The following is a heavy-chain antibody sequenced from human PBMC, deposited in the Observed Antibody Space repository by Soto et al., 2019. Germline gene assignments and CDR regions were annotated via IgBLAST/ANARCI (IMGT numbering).Heavy chain of an antibody. Sequence: PGGSLRLSCAASGFTFSSYAMSWVRQAPGKGLEWVSAISGSGGSTYYADSVKGQVTISADKSISTAYLQWSSLKASDTAMYYCASLDYYDSPFDYWGQGTLVTVSS. CDR2: ISGSGGST. V-gene: IGHV3-23*01. J-gene: IGHJ4*02. D-gene: IGHD3-22*01. CDR1: GFTFSSYA. CDR3: ASLDYYDSPFDY.